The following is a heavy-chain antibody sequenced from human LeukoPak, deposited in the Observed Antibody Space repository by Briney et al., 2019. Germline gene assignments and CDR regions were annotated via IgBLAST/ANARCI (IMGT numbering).Heavy chain of an antibody. V-gene: IGHV4-59*01. CDR3: ARAAYYYYYYMDV. Sequence: PSETLSLTCTVSGGSISSYYWSWIRQPPGKGLEWIGYIYYSGSTNYNPSLKSRVTISVDTSKNQFSLKLSSVTAADTAVYYCARAAYYYYYYMDVWGKGTTVTVSS. CDR1: GGSISSYY. CDR2: IYYSGST. D-gene: IGHD6-25*01. J-gene: IGHJ6*03.